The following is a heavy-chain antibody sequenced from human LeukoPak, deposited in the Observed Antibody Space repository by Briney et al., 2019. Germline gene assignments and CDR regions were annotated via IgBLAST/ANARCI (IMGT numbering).Heavy chain of an antibody. CDR1: GFTFGNYG. D-gene: IGHD3-9*01. V-gene: IGHV3-23*01. CDR2: ISGSGGST. CDR3: ARGYDILTGYYTPGA. Sequence: GGSLRLSCAASGFTFGNYGMSWVRQAPGEGLEWVSAISGSGGSTYYAESVKGRFTISRDNSKNTLFLQMNSLRAEDTAVYYCARGYDILTGYYTPGAWGQGTLVTVSS. J-gene: IGHJ5*02.